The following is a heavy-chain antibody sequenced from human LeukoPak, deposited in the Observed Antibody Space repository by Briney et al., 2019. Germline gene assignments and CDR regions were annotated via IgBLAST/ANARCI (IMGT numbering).Heavy chain of an antibody. CDR1: GFTFSSYA. Sequence: GGSLRLSCAASGFTFSSYAMSWVRQAPGKGLEWVSAISGSATNTYYADSVKGRFTISRDNSKNTLHLQMNSLRAEDTAVYYCAKDRSIADRRAFDIWGRGTMVTVSS. V-gene: IGHV3-23*01. J-gene: IGHJ3*02. D-gene: IGHD6-6*01. CDR3: AKDRSIADRRAFDI. CDR2: ISGSATNT.